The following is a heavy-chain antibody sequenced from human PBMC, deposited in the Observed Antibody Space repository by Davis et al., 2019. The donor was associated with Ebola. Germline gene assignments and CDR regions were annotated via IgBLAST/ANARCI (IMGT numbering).Heavy chain of an antibody. J-gene: IGHJ2*01. D-gene: IGHD4-17*01. CDR2: ISKSGRDT. CDR3: ARHINGDFWYFDV. Sequence: GESLKISCAASGFTFNQYAMTWVRQAPGKGLEWVSTISKSGRDTDYADSVKGRLSVSRDNSKNTVYLQMDSLRVEDTAIYYCARHINGDFWYFDVWGRGTLVTVSS. CDR1: GFTFNQYA. V-gene: IGHV3-23*01.